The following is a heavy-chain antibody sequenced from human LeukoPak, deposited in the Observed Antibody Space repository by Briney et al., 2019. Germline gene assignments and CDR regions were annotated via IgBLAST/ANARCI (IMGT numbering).Heavy chain of an antibody. D-gene: IGHD3-22*01. V-gene: IGHV3-7*01. J-gene: IGHJ3*02. Sequence: PGGSLRLSCAASGFTFSSYWMAWVRQAPGKGLEWVANIKTDGYDKYYVDSLKGRFTISRDNSKNTLYLQMNSLRAEDTAVYYCARATMIVQGWGAFDIWGQGTMVTVSS. CDR3: ARATMIVQGWGAFDI. CDR1: GFTFSSYW. CDR2: IKTDGYDK.